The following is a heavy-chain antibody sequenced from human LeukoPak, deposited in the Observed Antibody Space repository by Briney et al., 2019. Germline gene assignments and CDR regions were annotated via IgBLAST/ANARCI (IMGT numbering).Heavy chain of an antibody. D-gene: IGHD2-2*01. J-gene: IGHJ4*01. CDR1: GGSFSGYY. Sequence: SETLSLTCAVYGGSFSGYYWSWIRQPPGKGLEWIGEINHSGSTNYNPSLKSRVTISVDTSKNQFSLKLSSVTAADTAVYYCESLVAVPAAMALDFDYWGHGTLVTVSS. V-gene: IGHV4-34*01. CDR2: INHSGST. CDR3: ESLVAVPAAMALDFDY.